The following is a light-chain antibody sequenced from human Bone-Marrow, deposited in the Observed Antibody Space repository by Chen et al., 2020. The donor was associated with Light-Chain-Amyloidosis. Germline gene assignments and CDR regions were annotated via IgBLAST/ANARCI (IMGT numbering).Light chain of an antibody. V-gene: IGKV3-15*01. Sequence: TQSPGTLSLSPGETATLSCRTSQSVYTNLAGSQHKPGQAPRLLIYDASTRAAGIPGRFSGSRSGVDFTLTISNIQSEDSAVYYCQHYNNWPFTFGPGTTVNIK. CDR3: QHYNNWPFT. J-gene: IGKJ3*01. CDR1: QSVYTN. CDR2: DAS.